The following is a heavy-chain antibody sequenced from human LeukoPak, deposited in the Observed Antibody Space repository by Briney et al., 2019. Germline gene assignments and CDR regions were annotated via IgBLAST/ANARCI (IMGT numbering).Heavy chain of an antibody. Sequence: GGSLRLSCAASGFTFSSYAMHWVRQAPGKGLEYVSAISSNGGSTYYANSVKGRFTISRDNSKNTLYLQMGSLRAEDMAVYYCAREQEEMGYYYYMDVWGKGTTVTVSS. J-gene: IGHJ6*03. D-gene: IGHD5-24*01. V-gene: IGHV3-64*01. CDR3: AREQEEMGYYYYMDV. CDR1: GFTFSSYA. CDR2: ISSNGGST.